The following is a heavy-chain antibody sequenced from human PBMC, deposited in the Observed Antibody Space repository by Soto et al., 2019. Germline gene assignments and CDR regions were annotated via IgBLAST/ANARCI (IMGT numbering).Heavy chain of an antibody. CDR3: ARDRSSSPLWFAP. CDR1: GFTFSSYS. V-gene: IGHV3-48*01. J-gene: IGHJ5*02. CDR2: ISSSSSTI. D-gene: IGHD6-13*01. Sequence: GGSLRLSCAASGFTFSSYSMNWVRQAPGKGLEWVSYISSSSSTIYYADSVKGRFTISRDNAKNSLYLQMNSLRAEDTAVYYCARDRSSSPLWFAPWGKETLVTAPQ.